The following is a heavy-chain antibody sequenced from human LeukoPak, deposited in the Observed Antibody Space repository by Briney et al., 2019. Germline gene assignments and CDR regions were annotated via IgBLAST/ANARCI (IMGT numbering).Heavy chain of an antibody. Sequence: GGSLRLSCAASGFTFSSYAMTWVRQAPGKGLEWVSSISGSGDKTYYADSGKGRFTISRDNSKNTLYLQMNSLRAEDTAVYYCAKAEFSSGWYGRDGFDIWGQGTMVTVSS. CDR2: ISGSGDKT. D-gene: IGHD6-19*01. CDR3: AKAEFSSGWYGRDGFDI. V-gene: IGHV3-23*01. CDR1: GFTFSSYA. J-gene: IGHJ3*02.